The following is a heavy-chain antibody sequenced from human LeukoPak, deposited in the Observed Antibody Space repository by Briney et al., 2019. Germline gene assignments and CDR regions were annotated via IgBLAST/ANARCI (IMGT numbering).Heavy chain of an antibody. CDR1: GGSISSYY. Sequence: LSETLSLTCTVSGGSISSYYWGWIRQAPGKGLEWIGNVYYSGSTFYNPSLKSRVTISVDTSKNQFSLKLRSVTAADTAIYYCARASFNVVFGNWFDPWGQGTLVTVSS. CDR3: ARASFNVVFGNWFDP. V-gene: IGHV4-39*01. CDR2: VYYSGST. D-gene: IGHD2-8*01. J-gene: IGHJ5*02.